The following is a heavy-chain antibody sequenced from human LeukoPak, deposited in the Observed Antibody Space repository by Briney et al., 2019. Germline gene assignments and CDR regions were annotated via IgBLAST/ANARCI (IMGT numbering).Heavy chain of an antibody. CDR3: ARQHKYGGNALDP. CDR1: GGSTSSSSYN. Sequence: SETLSLTCTVSGGSTSSSSYNWGWLRQPLGKGLEWIASIYYSGSTYYNPSLKSRVTRYVDTSKNQFSLKLSSVTAADTAVYYCARQHKYGGNALDPWGQGTRVTVSS. J-gene: IGHJ5*02. D-gene: IGHD4-23*01. CDR2: IYYSGST. V-gene: IGHV4-39*01.